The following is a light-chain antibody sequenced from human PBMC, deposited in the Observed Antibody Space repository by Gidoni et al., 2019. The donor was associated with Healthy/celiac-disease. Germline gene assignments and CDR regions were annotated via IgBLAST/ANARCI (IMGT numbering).Light chain of an antibody. CDR1: QSVSSSY. CDR2: GAS. CDR3: QQYGSSYT. J-gene: IGKJ2*01. Sequence: EIVLTQSPGTLSLSPGERATLSCRASQSVSSSYLAWYQQKPGQAPRLLISGASSRATGIPDRFSCSGSGTDFTLSISRLEPADFAVYYCQQYGSSYTFXXXTKLEIK. V-gene: IGKV3-20*01.